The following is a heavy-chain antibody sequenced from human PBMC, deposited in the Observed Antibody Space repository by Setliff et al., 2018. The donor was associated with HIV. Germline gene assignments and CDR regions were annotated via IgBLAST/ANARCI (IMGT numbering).Heavy chain of an antibody. Sequence: PGGSLRLSCAASGFTFSSYGMHWVRQAPGKGLEWVAVIWYDGSNKYYADSVKGRFTISRDNSKNTLYLQMNSLRAEDTAVYYCARDRIPTGGTSTSFDFWGQGALVTVS. J-gene: IGHJ4*02. CDR3: ARDRIPTGGTSTSFDF. D-gene: IGHD1-1*01. CDR2: IWYDGSNK. CDR1: GFTFSSYG. V-gene: IGHV3-33*01.